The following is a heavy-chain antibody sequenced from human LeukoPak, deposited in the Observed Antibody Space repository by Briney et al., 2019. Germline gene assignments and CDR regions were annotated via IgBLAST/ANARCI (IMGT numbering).Heavy chain of an antibody. D-gene: IGHD2-15*01. J-gene: IGHJ5*02. CDR1: GFTLSSYA. Sequence: PGGSLRLSCVASGFTLSSYAMSWVRQAPGKGLQWVSSLGISGDYTWYAGSVKGRFTISRDISKNTLYLQMNSLRVEDTAVYYCAKSKEDCCGSFDPWGQGTLVTVSS. CDR3: AKSKEDCCGSFDP. V-gene: IGHV3-23*01. CDR2: LGISGDYT.